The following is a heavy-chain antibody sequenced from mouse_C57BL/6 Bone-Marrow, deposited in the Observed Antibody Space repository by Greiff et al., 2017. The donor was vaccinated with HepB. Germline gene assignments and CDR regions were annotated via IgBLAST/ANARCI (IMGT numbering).Heavy chain of an antibody. CDR1: GFTFSDFY. V-gene: IGHV7-1*01. J-gene: IGHJ3*01. CDR2: SRNKANDYTT. D-gene: IGHD2-2*01. CDR3: ARDADYGWGFAY. Sequence: VQRVESGGGLVQSGRSLRLSCATSGFTFSDFYMEWVRQAPGKGLEWIAASRNKANDYTTEYSASVKGRFIVSRDTSQSILYLQMNALRAEDTAIYYCARDADYGWGFAYWGQGTLVTVSA.